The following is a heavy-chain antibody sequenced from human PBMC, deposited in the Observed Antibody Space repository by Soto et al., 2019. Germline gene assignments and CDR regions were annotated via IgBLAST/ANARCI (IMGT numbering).Heavy chain of an antibody. CDR2: IYYSGST. J-gene: IGHJ4*02. D-gene: IGHD3-22*01. V-gene: IGHV4-31*03. Sequence: SETLSLTCTVSGGSISSGGYYWSWIRQHPGKGLEWIGYIYYSGSTYYNPSLKSRVTISVDTSKNQFSLKLSSVTAADTAVYYCARDTRYDSSGYHFDYWGQGTLVTVSS. CDR1: GGSISSGGYY. CDR3: ARDTRYDSSGYHFDY.